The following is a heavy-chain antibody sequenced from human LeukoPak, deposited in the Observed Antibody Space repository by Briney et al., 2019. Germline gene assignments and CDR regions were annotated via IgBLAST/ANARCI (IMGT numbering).Heavy chain of an antibody. CDR3: ARGESGSQNVLRFLEWSSPPYYYYYYMDV. J-gene: IGHJ6*03. CDR1: GYSISSGYY. Sequence: SETLSLTCTVSGYSISSGYYWGWIRQPPGKGLEWIGSIYHSGSTYYNPSLKSRVTISVDTSKNQFSLKLSSVTAADTAVYYCARGESGSQNVLRFLEWSSPPYYYYYYMDVWGKGTTVTVSS. V-gene: IGHV4-38-2*02. CDR2: IYHSGST. D-gene: IGHD3-3*01.